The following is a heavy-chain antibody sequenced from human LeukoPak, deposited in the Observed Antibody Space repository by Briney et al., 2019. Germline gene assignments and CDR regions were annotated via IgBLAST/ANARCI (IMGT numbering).Heavy chain of an antibody. CDR1: GFTVSSGY. CDR2: IHTDGST. V-gene: IGHV3-53*01. J-gene: IGHJ4*02. D-gene: IGHD3-16*01. CDR3: ARHDYAEY. Sequence: GGSLRLSCAASGFTVSSGYMTWVRQAPGKGLEWVSVIHTDGSTCYADSVKGRFTISRDNSKNTLYLQMNSLRADDTAVYYCARHDYAEYWGQGTLVTVSS.